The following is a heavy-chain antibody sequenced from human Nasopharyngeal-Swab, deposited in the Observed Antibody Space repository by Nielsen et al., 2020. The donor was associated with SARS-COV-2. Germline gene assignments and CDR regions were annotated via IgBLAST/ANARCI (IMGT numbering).Heavy chain of an antibody. D-gene: IGHD3-10*01. CDR3: APTVGGDY. Sequence: GESLKISCEASGFTFSSYPMQWVRRAPGKGLEWVSVISYGGGDEHYADSVKGRFTISRDNSKNTLYLQMNSLRAEDTAVYYCAPTVGGDYWGQGTLVTVSS. CDR1: GFTFSSYP. CDR2: ISYGGGDE. V-gene: IGHV3-30*04. J-gene: IGHJ4*02.